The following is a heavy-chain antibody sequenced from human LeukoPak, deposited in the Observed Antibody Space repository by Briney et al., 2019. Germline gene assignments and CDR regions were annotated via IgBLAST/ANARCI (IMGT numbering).Heavy chain of an antibody. CDR1: GFTFSSYA. D-gene: IGHD3-22*01. V-gene: IGHV3-23*01. CDR2: IRDNGDTS. J-gene: IGHJ1*01. CDR3: AIMHGYYDGSGYWVQ. Sequence: GGSLRLSCAASGFTFSSYAMSGVLQAPGKGLEWVSGIRDNGDTSYYADSVKGRFTISRDNSKNTLYLQMNSLRAEDTALYYCAIMHGYYDGSGYWVQWGQGTLVTVSS.